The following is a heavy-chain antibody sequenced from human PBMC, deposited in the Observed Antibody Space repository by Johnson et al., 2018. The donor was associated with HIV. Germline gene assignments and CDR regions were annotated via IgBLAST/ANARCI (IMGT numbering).Heavy chain of an antibody. J-gene: IGHJ3*02. CDR3: ARGGPLTMVQDALDT. Sequence: VQLVESGGGVVQPGRSLRLSCAASGFTFSSYAMHWVRQAPGKGLEWVAVISYDGSNKYYADSVKGRFTISRDNSKNTLYLQMNSLRAEDTAVYYCARGGPLTMVQDALDTWGQGTMVIVSA. CDR2: ISYDGSNK. CDR1: GFTFSSYA. D-gene: IGHD3-10*01. V-gene: IGHV3-30*04.